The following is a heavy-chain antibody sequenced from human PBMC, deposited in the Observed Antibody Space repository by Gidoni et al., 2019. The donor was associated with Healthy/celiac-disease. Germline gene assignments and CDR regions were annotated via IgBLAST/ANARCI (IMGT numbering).Heavy chain of an antibody. V-gene: IGHV3-48*01. CDR3: ARDLRFWSGYYYNYYYYGMDV. CDR1: GFTFSSYS. J-gene: IGHJ6*02. CDR2: ISSSSSTI. Sequence: EVQLVESGGGLVQPGGSLRLSCAASGFTFSSYSRNWVRQAPGKGLEWVSYISSSSSTIYYADSVKGRFTISRDNAKNSLYLQINSLRAEDTAVYYCARDLRFWSGYYYNYYYYGMDVWGQGTTVTVSS. D-gene: IGHD3-3*01.